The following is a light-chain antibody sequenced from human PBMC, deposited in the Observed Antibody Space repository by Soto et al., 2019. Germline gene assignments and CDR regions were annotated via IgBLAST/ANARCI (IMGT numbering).Light chain of an antibody. CDR3: SSYTSSSTVV. Sequence: QSALTQPASVSGSPGQAITISCTVTRSDVGAYNYVSWYQQHPGKAPKLMIFDVSSRPSGVSNRFSASKSGNTASLTISGLQAEDEADYYCSSYTSSSTVVFGGVTKVTVL. CDR1: RSDVGAYNY. CDR2: DVS. J-gene: IGLJ2*01. V-gene: IGLV2-14*01.